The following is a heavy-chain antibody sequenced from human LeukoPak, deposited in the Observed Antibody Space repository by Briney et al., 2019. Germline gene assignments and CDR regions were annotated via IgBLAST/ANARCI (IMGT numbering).Heavy chain of an antibody. V-gene: IGHV4-34*01. Sequence: PSETLSLTCAVYGGSFSGYYWSWIRQPPGKGLEWVGEINHSGSTNYNPSLKSRVTISVDTSKNQFSLKLSSVTAADTAVYYCARGPRRGMATMRVCWFDPWGQGTLVTVSS. D-gene: IGHD5-24*01. J-gene: IGHJ5*02. CDR1: GGSFSGYY. CDR2: INHSGST. CDR3: ARGPRRGMATMRVCWFDP.